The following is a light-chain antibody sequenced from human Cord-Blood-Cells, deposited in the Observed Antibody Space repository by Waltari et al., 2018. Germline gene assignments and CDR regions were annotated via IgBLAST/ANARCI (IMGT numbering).Light chain of an antibody. Sequence: EIVLMQSPGTLSLSPGERATLSCRASQSVSSSYLAWYQQKPGQAFRLLLYGASSRATGIADRFSGSESGTDFTLTISRLEPEDFAVYYCQQYGSSPLGYTFGQGTKLEIK. CDR2: GAS. CDR1: QSVSSSY. CDR3: QQYGSSPLGYT. J-gene: IGKJ2*01. V-gene: IGKV3-20*01.